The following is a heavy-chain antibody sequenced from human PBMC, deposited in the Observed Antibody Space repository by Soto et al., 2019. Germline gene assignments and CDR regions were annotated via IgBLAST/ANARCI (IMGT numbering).Heavy chain of an antibody. CDR1: GFTFSSYV. V-gene: IGHV3-23*01. CDR2: ISGSGGST. Sequence: EVQLLESGGGLVQPGGSLGLSCAASGFTFSSYVMNWVRQAPGKGLEWVAAISGSGGSTYYGDSVEGRFTVSRDNPKNTQDLQMNSLRAEDTAVYYCARGPRATPPHDYGMDVWGQGTTVTVSS. CDR3: ARGPRATPPHDYGMDV. D-gene: IGHD5-12*01. J-gene: IGHJ6*02.